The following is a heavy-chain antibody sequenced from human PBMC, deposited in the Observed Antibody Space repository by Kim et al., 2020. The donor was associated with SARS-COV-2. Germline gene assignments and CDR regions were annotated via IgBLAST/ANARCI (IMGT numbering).Heavy chain of an antibody. CDR3: TTNDPGPTTPQDDI. J-gene: IGHJ3*02. CDR2: IKSKTDGGTT. D-gene: IGHD1-26*01. V-gene: IGHV3-15*01. CDR1: GFTFSNAW. Sequence: GGSLRLSCAASGFTFSNAWMSWVRQAPGKGLEWVGRIKSKTDGGTTDYAAPVKGRFTISRDDSKNTLYLQMNSLKTEDTAVYYCTTNDPGPTTPQDDIWGQGTMVTVSS.